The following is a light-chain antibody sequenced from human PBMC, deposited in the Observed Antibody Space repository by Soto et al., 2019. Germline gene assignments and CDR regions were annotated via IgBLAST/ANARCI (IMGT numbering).Light chain of an antibody. CDR1: QILNNR. J-gene: IGKJ2*01. V-gene: IGKV1-39*01. CDR3: QQSYITLYS. CDR2: GAF. Sequence: DIQMTQSPATLSASVGDRVTITCRASQILNNRLSWYQQKPGKAPNLLISGAFNLQSGVPSRFSGRGSGTDFTLTIISLHPEDSATHYCQQSYITLYSFGQGTRLEIK.